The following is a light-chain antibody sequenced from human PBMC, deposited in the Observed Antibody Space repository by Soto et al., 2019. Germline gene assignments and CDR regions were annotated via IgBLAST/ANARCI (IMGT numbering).Light chain of an antibody. V-gene: IGKV1-12*01. CDR2: AAS. CDR3: QQAATFPLI. Sequence: DIQMTQSPSSVSAFVGDSVTITCRASQGITSWLAWYQQKPGKAPELLIYAASSLQSGVPSRFSGGGSGTDFTLTISSLQTEDSATYYCQQAATFPLIFGGGTKVEIK. J-gene: IGKJ4*01. CDR1: QGITSW.